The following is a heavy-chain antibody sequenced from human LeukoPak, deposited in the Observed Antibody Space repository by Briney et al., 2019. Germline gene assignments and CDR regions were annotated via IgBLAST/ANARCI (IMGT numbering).Heavy chain of an antibody. CDR3: ERGSADLDT. CDR2: ISSSSTYI. V-gene: IGHV3-21*01. CDR1: GFTFSSYS. D-gene: IGHD6-13*01. Sequence: GGSLRLSCAASGFTFSSYSMNWVRQAPGKGLEWVSSISSSSTYINYADSVKGRFTISRDNAENSLYLQVNSLRAEDTAVYYCERGSADLDTWGQGTLVTVSS. J-gene: IGHJ5*02.